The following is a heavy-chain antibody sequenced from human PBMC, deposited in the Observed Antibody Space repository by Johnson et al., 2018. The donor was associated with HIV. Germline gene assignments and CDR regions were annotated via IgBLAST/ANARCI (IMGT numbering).Heavy chain of an antibody. CDR1: EFTFSNYG. Sequence: QVQLVESEGGVVQPGRSLRLSCAASEFTFSNYGMQWVRQAPGKGLEWVAVISYDGTNKYYADSVKGRITNSRDNSKNTLYLQMNSLRAEDTAVYYCARDGRGLDAFDIWGQGTVVTVSS. CDR3: ARDGRGLDAFDI. CDR2: ISYDGTNK. J-gene: IGHJ3*02. D-gene: IGHD3/OR15-3a*01. V-gene: IGHV3-30*03.